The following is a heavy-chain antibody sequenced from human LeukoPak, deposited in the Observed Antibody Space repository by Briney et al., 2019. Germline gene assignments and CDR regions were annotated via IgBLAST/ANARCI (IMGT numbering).Heavy chain of an antibody. D-gene: IGHD2-2*01. Sequence: GESLKISFKGSGYIFTNYWIGWVRQMPGKGLEWMGMIYPGDSDTIYSPSLQGQVTISADKSITTAHLQWSSLKPSDTAMYYCARLGAIVVVPDAMPDWYCDLWGRGTLVTVSS. J-gene: IGHJ2*01. CDR3: ARLGAIVVVPDAMPDWYCDL. CDR2: IYPGDSDT. V-gene: IGHV5-51*01. CDR1: GYIFTNYW.